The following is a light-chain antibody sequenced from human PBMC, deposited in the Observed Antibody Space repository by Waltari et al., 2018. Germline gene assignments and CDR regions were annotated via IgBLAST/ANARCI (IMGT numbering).Light chain of an antibody. CDR1: SPNIGKNY. CDR2: EDD. CDR3: GTWDSSMSVGV. J-gene: IGLJ2*01. V-gene: IGLV1-51*01. Sequence: QSVLTQPPSVSAASGQKVTISCSGSSPNIGKNYVSWYQQFPGTAPKLLIYEDDKRPSWISGRFSGSKSGTSATLDIHGLHTGDEADYYCGTWDSSMSVGVLGGGTKVTVL.